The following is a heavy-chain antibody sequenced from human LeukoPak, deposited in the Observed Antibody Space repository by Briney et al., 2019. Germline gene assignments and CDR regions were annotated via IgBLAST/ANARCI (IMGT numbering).Heavy chain of an antibody. Sequence: PGGSLRLSCAASGFTFSNAWMSWVRQAPGKGLEWIGRIKSNTDGGTIDYAAPVKGRFTMSRDDSTNTLYLQMNGLKIEDTAVYYCTTYASGGPWFDPWGRGTLVTVSS. J-gene: IGHJ5*02. CDR3: TTYASGGPWFDP. CDR1: GFTFSNAW. V-gene: IGHV3-15*01. CDR2: IKSNTDGGTI. D-gene: IGHD3-10*01.